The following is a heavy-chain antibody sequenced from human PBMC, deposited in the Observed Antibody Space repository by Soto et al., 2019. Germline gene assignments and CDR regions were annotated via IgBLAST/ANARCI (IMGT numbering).Heavy chain of an antibody. D-gene: IGHD3-22*01. Sequence: QVQLVPSGAEVKKPGSSVKVSCKTSGGTFSAYPFNWVRQAPGQGLEWMGRIIPILDITDYSQNFQGRVTITADKSTNTAYMDLTSLRSEDTAMYFCAKGADSSGSESAFDLWGQGTLITVSS. CDR3: AKGADSSGSESAFDL. CDR2: IIPILDIT. V-gene: IGHV1-69*02. J-gene: IGHJ3*01. CDR1: GGTFSAYP.